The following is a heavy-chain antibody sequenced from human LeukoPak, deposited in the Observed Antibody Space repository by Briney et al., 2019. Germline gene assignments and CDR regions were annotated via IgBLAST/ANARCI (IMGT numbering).Heavy chain of an antibody. D-gene: IGHD4-11*01. CDR3: ARGAALIQTLTVMGGEELDY. V-gene: IGHV1-69*05. Sequence: SVKVSCKASGGTFSSYAISWVRQAPGQGLEWMGGIIPIFGTANYAQKLQGRVTMTTDTSTSTAYMELRSLRSDDTAVYYCARGAALIQTLTVMGGEELDYWGQGTLVTVSS. CDR2: IIPIFGTA. J-gene: IGHJ4*02. CDR1: GGTFSSYA.